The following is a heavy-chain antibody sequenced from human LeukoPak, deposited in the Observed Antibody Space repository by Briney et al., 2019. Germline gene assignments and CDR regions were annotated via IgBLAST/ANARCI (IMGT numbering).Heavy chain of an antibody. D-gene: IGHD4-23*01. CDR3: ARHNAVVFADAFDI. Sequence: SETLSLTCTVSGASINSNNYYWVWIRQPPGKGLEWIGSIYFSGSTYYNPSLKSRVTMSVDTSKNQFSLRLSSVTAADTAVYCCARHNAVVFADAFDIWGQGTMVTVSS. V-gene: IGHV4-39*01. J-gene: IGHJ3*02. CDR2: IYFSGST. CDR1: GASINSNNYY.